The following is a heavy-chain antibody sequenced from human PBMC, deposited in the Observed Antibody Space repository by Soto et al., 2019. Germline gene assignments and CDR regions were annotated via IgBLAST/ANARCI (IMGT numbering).Heavy chain of an antibody. CDR3: ARDSKYCSSTSCYSFVP. D-gene: IGHD2-2*01. J-gene: IGHJ5*02. CDR1: GGTFSSYA. Sequence: QVQLVQSGAEVKKPGSSVKVSCKASGGTFSSYAISWVRQAPGQGLEWMGGIIAIFGTANYAQKFQGRVTITADKSTSTAYMELSSLRSEDTAVYYCARDSKYCSSTSCYSFVPWGQGTLVTVSS. CDR2: IIAIFGTA. V-gene: IGHV1-69*06.